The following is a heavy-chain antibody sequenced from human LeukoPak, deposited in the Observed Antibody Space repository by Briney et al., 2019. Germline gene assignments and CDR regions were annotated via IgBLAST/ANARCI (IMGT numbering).Heavy chain of an antibody. CDR2: ISGSDGST. V-gene: IGHV3-23*01. CDR3: AKDRPTVYSSSWLHFLDS. J-gene: IGHJ4*02. D-gene: IGHD6-13*01. CDR1: GFSFSSYA. Sequence: GGSLRLSCAASGFSFSSYAMSWVRQAPGKGLEWVSGISGSDGSTYYADSVKGRFTISRDNSKNTLYLEMNSLRADDTAVYYCAKDRPTVYSSSWLHFLDSWGQGTLVTVSS.